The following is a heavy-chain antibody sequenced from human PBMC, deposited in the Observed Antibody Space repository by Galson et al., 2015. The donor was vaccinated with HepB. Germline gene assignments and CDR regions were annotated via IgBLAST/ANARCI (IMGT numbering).Heavy chain of an antibody. V-gene: IGHV3-21*01. CDR3: ARDFLEWLLYRLNYYGMDV. CDR1: GFTFSSYS. Sequence: SLRLSCAASGFTFSSYSMNWVRQAPGKGLEWVSSISSSSSYIYYADSVKGRFTISRDNAKNSLYLQMNSLRAEDTAVYYCARDFLEWLLYRLNYYGMDVWGQGTTVTVSS. D-gene: IGHD3-3*01. J-gene: IGHJ6*02. CDR2: ISSSSSYI.